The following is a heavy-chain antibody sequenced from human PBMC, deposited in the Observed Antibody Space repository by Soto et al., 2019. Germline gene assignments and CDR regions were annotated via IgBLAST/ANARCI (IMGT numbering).Heavy chain of an antibody. CDR1: GFTFSSYS. J-gene: IGHJ4*02. CDR3: ARGAYYYDSSGLSY. D-gene: IGHD3-22*01. CDR2: ISSSSSTI. V-gene: IGHV3-48*01. Sequence: PGGSLRLSCAASGFTFSSYSMNGVRQAPGKGLEWVSYISSSSSTIYYADSVKGRFTISRDNAKNSLYLQMNSLRAEDTAVYYCARGAYYYDSSGLSYWGQGTLVTVSS.